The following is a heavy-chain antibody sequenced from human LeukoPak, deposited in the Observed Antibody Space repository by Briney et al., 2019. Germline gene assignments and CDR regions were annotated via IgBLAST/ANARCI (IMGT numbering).Heavy chain of an antibody. J-gene: IGHJ4*02. CDR1: GGSFSGYY. D-gene: IGHD2-2*01. CDR3: AREGGSVVVPAAFDY. Sequence: SETLSLTCAVYGGSFSGYYWSWIRQPPGKGLEWIGEINHSGSTNYNPSLKSRVTISVGTSKNQFSLKLSSVTAADTAVYYCAREGGSVVVPAAFDYWGQGTLVTVSS. V-gene: IGHV4-34*01. CDR2: INHSGST.